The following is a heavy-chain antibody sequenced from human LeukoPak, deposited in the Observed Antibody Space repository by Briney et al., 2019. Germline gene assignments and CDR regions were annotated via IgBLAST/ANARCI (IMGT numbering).Heavy chain of an antibody. J-gene: IGHJ4*02. CDR3: ARDQWLDY. D-gene: IGHD6-19*01. CDR2: ISSSSNTI. V-gene: IGHV3-48*01. Sequence: GGSLRLSCAASGFTFSGYIMNWFRQAPGKGLEWVSFISSSSNTIYYADSVKGRFTVSRDNAKNSLYLQMNSLRAEDTAVYYCARDQWLDYWGQGTLVTVSS. CDR1: GFTFSGYI.